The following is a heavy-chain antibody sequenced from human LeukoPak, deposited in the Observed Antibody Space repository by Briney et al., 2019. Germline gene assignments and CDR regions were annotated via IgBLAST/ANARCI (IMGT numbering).Heavy chain of an antibody. D-gene: IGHD5-12*01. J-gene: IGHJ4*02. Sequence: SETLSLTCTVSGGSISTYYWSWIRQPPGKGLEWIGHIYYSGSTNYNPSLKSRVTMSVDTSKNQFSLKLSSVTAADTAVYYCARGGGGYAFDYWGQGTLVTVS. CDR3: ARGGGGYAFDY. CDR2: IYYSGST. V-gene: IGHV4-59*01. CDR1: GGSISTYY.